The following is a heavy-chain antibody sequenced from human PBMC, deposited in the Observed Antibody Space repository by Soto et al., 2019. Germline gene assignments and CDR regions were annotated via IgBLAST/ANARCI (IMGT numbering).Heavy chain of an antibody. V-gene: IGHV3-15*05. J-gene: IGHJ1*01. D-gene: IGHD1-7*01. CDR2: MKSVGSGGTK. CDR1: GCKFSDAW. CDR3: CWCDTINYYFHH. Sequence: EVQLVESGGHLVKPGGSLTLSCTASGCKFSDAWMSWVRQVPGKGLEWVGRMKSVGSGGTKDYAAPVKGRFTISRDDSKNTVYLQMNSLKTEDTAMYYCCWCDTINYYFHHWGQGTLVTVSS.